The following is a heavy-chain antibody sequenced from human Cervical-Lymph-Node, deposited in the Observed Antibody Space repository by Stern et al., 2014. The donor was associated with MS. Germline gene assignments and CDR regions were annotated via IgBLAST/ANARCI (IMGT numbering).Heavy chain of an antibody. CDR3: ARSPPYYEFWNDYYYFDY. CDR2: IDWGDDK. D-gene: IGHD3-3*01. Sequence: SGPALVKPTQTLTLTCTFSGFSLSTSGMRVSWIRQPPGKALEWLAPIDWGDDKFYSTSLKTRLTISKDTSKNQVVLTMTNMDPVDTATYYCARSPPYYEFWNDYYYFDYWGQGTLVAVSS. CDR1: GFSLSTSGMR. J-gene: IGHJ4*02. V-gene: IGHV2-70*04.